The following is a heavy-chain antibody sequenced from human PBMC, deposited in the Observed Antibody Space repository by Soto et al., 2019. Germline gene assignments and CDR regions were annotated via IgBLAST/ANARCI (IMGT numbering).Heavy chain of an antibody. CDR2: INGDGSTT. CDR1: GFTFSSDW. J-gene: IGHJ3*02. D-gene: IGHD3-10*01. V-gene: IGHV3-74*01. Sequence: PGGSLRLSCAASGFTFSSDWMHWVRQVPGKGLVWVSRINGDGSTTRYADSVKGRFTISRDNAKNVLFLQMNSLRAEDTAVYYCARGEKSELLWFGELGKRDAFDIRGQGTMVTVSS. CDR3: ARGEKSELLWFGELGKRDAFDI.